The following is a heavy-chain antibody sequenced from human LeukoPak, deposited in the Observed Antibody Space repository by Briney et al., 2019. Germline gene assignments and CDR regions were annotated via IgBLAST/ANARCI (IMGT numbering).Heavy chain of an antibody. Sequence: SGTLSLTCTVSGGSISSYYWSWIRQPPGKGLEWIGYIYYSGSTNYNPSLKSRVTISVDTSKNQFSLKLSSVTAADTAVYYCARAGGYSNYYYYYMDVWGKGTTVTVSS. J-gene: IGHJ6*03. CDR3: ARAGGYSNYYYYYMDV. CDR2: IYYSGST. V-gene: IGHV4-59*01. D-gene: IGHD4-11*01. CDR1: GGSISSYY.